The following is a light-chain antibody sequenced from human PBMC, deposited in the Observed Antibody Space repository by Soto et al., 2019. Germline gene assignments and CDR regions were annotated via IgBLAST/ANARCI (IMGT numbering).Light chain of an antibody. CDR3: QQYVSTPLT. Sequence: ETVLTQSPGTLSLSPGERTTLPCRASQSVSSNYLAWHQQKPGQAPRLLIYNASSRATGIPDRFSGSGSGTDFTLTISRLEPEDFAVYYCQQYVSTPLTFGGGTKVDIK. CDR2: NAS. J-gene: IGKJ4*01. CDR1: QSVSSNY. V-gene: IGKV3-20*01.